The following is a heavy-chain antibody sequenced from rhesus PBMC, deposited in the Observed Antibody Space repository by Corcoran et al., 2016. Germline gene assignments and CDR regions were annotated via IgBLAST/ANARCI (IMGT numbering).Heavy chain of an antibody. D-gene: IGHD6-25*01. CDR1: GFTFGSYA. CDR2: IIPLVGIT. CDR3: ARGFAAAGPGSFDY. Sequence: QVQLVQSGAEVKKPGASVKVSCKASGFTFGSYAISWVRQAPGQGLEWMGVIIPLVGITNYAKKFKGRVTITADTSTSTAYMELSSLRSEDTDVYYCARGFAAAGPGSFDYWGQGVLVTVSS. J-gene: IGHJ4*01. V-gene: IGHV1-198*02.